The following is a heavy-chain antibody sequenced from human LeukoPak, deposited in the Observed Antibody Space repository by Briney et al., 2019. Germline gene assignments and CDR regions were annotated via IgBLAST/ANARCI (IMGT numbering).Heavy chain of an antibody. Sequence: SETLSLTCTVSGGSISNSNYYWGWIRQPPGKGLEWIGTIYYSGTTYYDPSLKSRVTTSVYTSKNQFSLKLRSVTAADTAVYYCARHIYSGTDGDAFDIWGQGTMVTVSS. V-gene: IGHV4-39*01. CDR3: ARHIYSGTDGDAFDI. J-gene: IGHJ3*02. CDR1: GGSISNSNYY. D-gene: IGHD1-26*01. CDR2: IYYSGTT.